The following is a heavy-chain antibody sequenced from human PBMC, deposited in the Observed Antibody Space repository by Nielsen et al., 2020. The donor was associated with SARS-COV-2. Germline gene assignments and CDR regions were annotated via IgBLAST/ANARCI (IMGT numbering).Heavy chain of an antibody. CDR3: ARHHWNDEIWFDP. J-gene: IGHJ5*02. CDR2: IYYSGST. Sequence: SETLSLTCTVSGGSISSSSYYWGWIRQPPGKGLEWIGYIYYSGSTNYNPSLKSRVTISVDTSKDQFSLKLSSVTAADTAVYYCARHHWNDEIWFDPWGQGTLVTVSS. V-gene: IGHV4-61*05. CDR1: GGSISSSSYY. D-gene: IGHD1-1*01.